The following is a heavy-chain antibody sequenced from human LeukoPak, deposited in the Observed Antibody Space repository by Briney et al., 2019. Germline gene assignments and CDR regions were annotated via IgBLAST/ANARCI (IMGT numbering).Heavy chain of an antibody. CDR1: GGSISSYY. J-gene: IGHJ4*02. Sequence: PSETLSLTCTVSGGSISSYYWSWIRQPPGKGLEWIGYIYYSGSTNYNPSLKSRVTISVDTSKNQFSLKLSSVTAADTAAYYCAREFRGSYALDYWGQGTLVTVSS. CDR2: IYYSGST. CDR3: AREFRGSYALDY. D-gene: IGHD1-26*01. V-gene: IGHV4-59*01.